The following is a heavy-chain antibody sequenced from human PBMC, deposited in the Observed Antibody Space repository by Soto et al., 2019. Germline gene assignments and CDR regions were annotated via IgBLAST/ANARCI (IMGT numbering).Heavy chain of an antibody. CDR3: ARAWAYYYDSSGYRGRFDP. Sequence: ASVKVSCKASGYTFTSYGISCVRQAPGQGLEWMGWISAYNGNTNYAQKLQGRVTMTTDTSTSTAYMELRSLRSDDTAVYYCARAWAYYYDSSGYRGRFDPWGQGTLVTVSS. D-gene: IGHD3-22*01. J-gene: IGHJ5*02. CDR1: GYTFTSYG. V-gene: IGHV1-18*04. CDR2: ISAYNGNT.